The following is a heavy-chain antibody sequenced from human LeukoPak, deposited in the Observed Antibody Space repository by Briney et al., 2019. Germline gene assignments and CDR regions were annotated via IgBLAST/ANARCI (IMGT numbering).Heavy chain of an antibody. J-gene: IGHJ4*02. D-gene: IGHD3-22*01. CDR3: ARDDDRAREIDY. Sequence: PSETLSLTCTVSGGSISSYYWSWIRQPPGKGLEWIGYIYYSGSTNYNPSLKSRVTISVDTSKNQFSLKLSSVTAADTAVYYCARDDDRAREIDYWGQGTLVTVSS. CDR1: GGSISSYY. V-gene: IGHV4-59*01. CDR2: IYYSGST.